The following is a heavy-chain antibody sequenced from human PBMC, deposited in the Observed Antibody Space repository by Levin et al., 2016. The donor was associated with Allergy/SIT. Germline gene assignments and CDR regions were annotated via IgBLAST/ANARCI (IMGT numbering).Heavy chain of an antibody. CDR1: GGTFSSYT. J-gene: IGHJ6*02. D-gene: IGHD3-10*01. V-gene: IGHV1-69*02. Sequence: SVKVSCKASGGTFSSYTISWVRQAPGQGLEWMGRIIPILGIANYAQKFQGRVTITADKSTSTAYMELSSLRSEDTAVYYCARGGEYNYYGSGHPSYYYGMDVWGQGTTVTVSS. CDR2: IIPILGIA. CDR3: ARGGEYNYYGSGHPSYYYGMDV.